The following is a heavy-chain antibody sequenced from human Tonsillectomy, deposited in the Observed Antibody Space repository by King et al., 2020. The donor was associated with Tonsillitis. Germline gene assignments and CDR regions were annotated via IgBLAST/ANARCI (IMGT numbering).Heavy chain of an antibody. CDR3: AKDAYNEPTIFDY. CDR2: ISGTGGNT. J-gene: IGHJ4*02. Sequence: VQLVESGGGLVQPGGSLRLSCAASGFTFSSYAMNWVRQAPGKGLEWVSAISGTGGNTYSADSVKGRLTVSRDNSKNRLYLQMDSLRAGDTAVYYCAKDAYNEPTIFDYWGQGTLVTVSS. D-gene: IGHD5-24*01. CDR1: GFTFSSYA. V-gene: IGHV3-23*04.